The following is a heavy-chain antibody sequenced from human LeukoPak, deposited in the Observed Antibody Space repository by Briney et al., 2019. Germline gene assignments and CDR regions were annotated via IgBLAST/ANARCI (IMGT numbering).Heavy chain of an antibody. D-gene: IGHD6-13*01. CDR3: ARMYSSSSWFDP. CDR1: GGSISSYY. Sequence: SETLSLTCTISGGSISSYYWSWIRQPPGKGLEWIGYIYYSGSTNYNPSLKSRVTISVDTSKNQFSLKLSSVTAADTAVYYCARMYSSSSWFDPWGQGTLVTVSS. V-gene: IGHV4-59*01. J-gene: IGHJ5*02. CDR2: IYYSGST.